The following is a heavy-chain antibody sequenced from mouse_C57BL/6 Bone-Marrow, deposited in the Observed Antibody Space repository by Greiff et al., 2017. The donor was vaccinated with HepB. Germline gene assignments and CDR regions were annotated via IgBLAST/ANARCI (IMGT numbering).Heavy chain of an antibody. D-gene: IGHD2-1*01. J-gene: IGHJ2*01. V-gene: IGHV1-4*01. Sequence: VQRVESGAELARPGASVKMSCKASGYTFTSYTMHWVKQRPGQGLEWIGYINPSSGYTKYNQKFKDKATLTADKSSSTAYMQLSSLTSEDSAVYYCARWAYGNPFDYWGQGTTLTVSS. CDR3: ARWAYGNPFDY. CDR2: INPSSGYT. CDR1: GYTFTSYT.